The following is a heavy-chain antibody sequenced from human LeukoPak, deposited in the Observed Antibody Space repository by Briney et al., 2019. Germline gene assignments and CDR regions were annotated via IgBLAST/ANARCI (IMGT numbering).Heavy chain of an antibody. CDR1: GGTFSSYA. D-gene: IGHD1-26*01. V-gene: IGHV1-69*01. CDR3: ARADVGARRMKFDP. CDR2: IIPIFVTA. J-gene: IGHJ5*02. Sequence: ASVKVSCKASGGTFSSYAISWVRQAPGQGLEWMGGIIPIFVTANYAQKFQGRVTITADESTSTAYMELSSLRSEDTAVYYCARADVGARRMKFDPWGQGTLVTVSS.